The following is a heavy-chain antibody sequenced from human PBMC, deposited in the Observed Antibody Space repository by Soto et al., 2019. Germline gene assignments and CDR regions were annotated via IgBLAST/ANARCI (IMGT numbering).Heavy chain of an antibody. D-gene: IGHD6-6*01. CDR2: ISADGRET. CDR3: ARKPRLLEL. J-gene: IGHJ4*02. CDR1: GFTFGVSW. Sequence: EEQLVESGGGLVQPGGSLRLSCAASGFTFGVSWMNWVRQVPGRGLEWVAYISADGRETNHVDSVKGRFTISRDNAKNSVYLQMNSLRAEDTAVYYCARKPRLLELWGQGTLSPSPQ. V-gene: IGHV3-7*01.